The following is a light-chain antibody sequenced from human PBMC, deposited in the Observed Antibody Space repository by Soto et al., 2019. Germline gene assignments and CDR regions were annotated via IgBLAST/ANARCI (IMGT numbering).Light chain of an antibody. J-gene: IGKJ1*01. V-gene: IGKV3-20*01. CDR1: QSVSCSY. CDR3: QQYGSAPRP. Sequence: EIVLTQSPATLSLSPGERATLSCRASQSVSCSYLAWYQHKPGQAPRLLIYGASSRATGLPHRFSGSGSGRYFTVTISRLEPEDFEVYYCQQYGSAPRPFGQGTKVESK. CDR2: GAS.